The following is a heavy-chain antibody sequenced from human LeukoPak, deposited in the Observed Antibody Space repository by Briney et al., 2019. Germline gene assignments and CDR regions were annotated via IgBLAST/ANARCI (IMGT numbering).Heavy chain of an antibody. D-gene: IGHD3-10*01. CDR3: AREDCLRRGECEGN. CDR2: IYHSGST. V-gene: IGHV4-30-2*01. CDR1: GGSISSGGYY. J-gene: IGHJ4*02. Sequence: MPSQTLSLICTVSGGSISSGGYYWSWIRQPPGKGLEWIGYIYHSGSTNYNPSLKSRVTVSVDTSKTQFSLELRSVTAADTAVYYCAREDCLRRGECEGNWGQGTLVTVSS.